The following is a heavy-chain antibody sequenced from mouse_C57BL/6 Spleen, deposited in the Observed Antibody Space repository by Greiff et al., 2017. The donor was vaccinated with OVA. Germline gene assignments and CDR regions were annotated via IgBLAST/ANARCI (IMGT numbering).Heavy chain of an antibody. CDR1: GFTFSSYG. CDR3: ARQETDHGCTMDY. J-gene: IGHJ4*01. CDR2: ISSGCGCT. V-gene: IGHV5-6*01. D-gene: IGHD3-2*02. Sequence: EVKLMESGGDLVKPGGSLKLSCEASGFTFSSYGMSWVRQTPDKRLEWVATISSGCGCTYYPESVKGRFIISRDNATNTLYLQMSSLKSEDTAVYYCARQETDHGCTMDYWGQGTSLTVSS.